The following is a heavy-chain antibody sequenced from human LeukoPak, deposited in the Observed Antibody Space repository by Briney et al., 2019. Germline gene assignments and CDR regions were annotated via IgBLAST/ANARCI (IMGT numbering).Heavy chain of an antibody. CDR2: MNPNSGNT. V-gene: IGHV1-8*02. CDR3: ARALGYYSSGYFIRVFDY. CDR1: GYTFTSYD. J-gene: IGHJ4*02. Sequence: ASVKVSCKASGYTFTSYDINWVRQATGQGLEWMGWMNPNSGNTGYAQKFQGRVTMTRNTSISTAYMELSSLRSEDTAVYYCARALGYYSSGYFIRVFDYWGQGTLVTVSS. D-gene: IGHD3-22*01.